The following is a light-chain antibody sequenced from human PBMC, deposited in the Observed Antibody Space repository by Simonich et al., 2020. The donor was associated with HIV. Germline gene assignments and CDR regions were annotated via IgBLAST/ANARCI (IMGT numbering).Light chain of an antibody. CDR1: QSVSSN. CDR2: GAS. Sequence: EVVMTQSPVTLSVSPGERATLSCRASQSVSSNLAWYQQKPGQAPRLVISGASTRATGIPARFSGSGSGTEFTLTISSLQSEDFAVYYCQQYGSSPRVTFGPGTKVDIK. CDR3: QQYGSSPRVT. V-gene: IGKV3-15*01. J-gene: IGKJ3*01.